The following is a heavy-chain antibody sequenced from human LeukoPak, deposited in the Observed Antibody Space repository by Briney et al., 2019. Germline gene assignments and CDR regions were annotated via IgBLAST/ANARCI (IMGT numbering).Heavy chain of an antibody. CDR1: GFTFTSSA. CDR3: AAEDAKFDIVANYDAFDI. J-gene: IGHJ3*02. V-gene: IGHV1-58*01. Sequence: GASVKVSCKASGFTFTSSAVQWVRQARGQRLEWIGWIVVGSGNTNYAQKFQERVTITRDMSTSTAYMELSSLRSEDTAVYYCAAEDAKFDIVANYDAFDIWGQGTMVTVSS. D-gene: IGHD5-12*01. CDR2: IVVGSGNT.